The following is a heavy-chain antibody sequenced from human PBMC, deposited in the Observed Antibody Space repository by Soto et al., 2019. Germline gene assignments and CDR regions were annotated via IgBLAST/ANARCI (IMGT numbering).Heavy chain of an antibody. CDR2: ISSSSSYI. Sequence: GGSLRLSCAASGFTFSSYSMNWVRQAPGKGLEWVSSISSSSSYIHYTDSVKGRFTISRDNAKNSLYLQMNSLRAEDTAVYYCARDLDWNYPPDFDYWGQGTLVTVS. CDR1: GFTFSSYS. D-gene: IGHD1-7*01. CDR3: ARDLDWNYPPDFDY. J-gene: IGHJ4*02. V-gene: IGHV3-21*01.